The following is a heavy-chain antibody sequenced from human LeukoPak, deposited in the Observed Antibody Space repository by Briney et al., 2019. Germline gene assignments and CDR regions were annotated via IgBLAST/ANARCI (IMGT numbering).Heavy chain of an antibody. V-gene: IGHV3-73*01. CDR1: GFTFSGSA. Sequence: GGSLRLSCAASGFTFSGSAMHWVRQASGKGLEWVGRIRSKANSYATAYAASVKGRFTISRDDSKNTAYLQMNSLKTEDTAVYCCTMIVVPHDYWGQGTLVTVSS. J-gene: IGHJ4*02. CDR2: IRSKANSYAT. D-gene: IGHD3-22*01. CDR3: TMIVVPHDY.